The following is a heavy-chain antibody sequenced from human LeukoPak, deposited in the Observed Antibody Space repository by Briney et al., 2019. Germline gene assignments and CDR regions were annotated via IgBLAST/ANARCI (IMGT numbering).Heavy chain of an antibody. CDR1: GFTLGNYG. CDR2: ISDSGGST. CDR3: AKRGVVIRVFLVGFHKEAYYFDS. Sequence: GGSLRLSCAVSGFTLGNYGMSWVRQPPGKGLEWVAGISDSGGSTNYADSVKGRFTISRDTPRNTLYLQMNSLRAEDTAVYFCAKRGVVIRVFLVGFHKEAYYFDSWGQGALVTVSS. V-gene: IGHV3-23*01. J-gene: IGHJ4*02. D-gene: IGHD3-10*01.